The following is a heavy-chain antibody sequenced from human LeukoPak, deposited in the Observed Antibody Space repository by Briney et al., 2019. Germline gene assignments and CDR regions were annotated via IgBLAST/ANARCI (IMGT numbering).Heavy chain of an antibody. CDR1: GFTFRSYA. J-gene: IGHJ5*02. D-gene: IGHD1-14*01. V-gene: IGHV3-23*01. CDR2: ISGSGGST. Sequence: GGSLRLSCAASGFTFRSYAMSWVRQAPGKGLEWVSTISGSGGSTYYADSVKGRFTISRDNSKNTLYLQMNRLSAEDTAVYYCARGVPPDWFDPWGQGTLVTVSS. CDR3: ARGVPPDWFDP.